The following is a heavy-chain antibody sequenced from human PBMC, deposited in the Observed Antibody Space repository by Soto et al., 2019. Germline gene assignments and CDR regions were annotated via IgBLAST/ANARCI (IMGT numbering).Heavy chain of an antibody. CDR2: IYAGDST. CDR3: ARYMGYCSGGSCYKFLDY. V-gene: IGHV3-66*01. D-gene: IGHD2-15*01. Sequence: GGSLRLSCAASGFTVSGSYMSWVRQAPGKGLEWVSVIYAGDSTFYADSVKGRFTISRDNSKNTLYLQMDSLRAEDTAVYYCARYMGYCSGGSCYKFLDYWGQGTPVTVSS. J-gene: IGHJ4*02. CDR1: GFTVSGSY.